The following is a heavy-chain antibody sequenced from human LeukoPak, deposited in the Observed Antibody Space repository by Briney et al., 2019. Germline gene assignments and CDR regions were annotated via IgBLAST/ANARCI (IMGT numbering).Heavy chain of an antibody. D-gene: IGHD2-2*01. CDR2: IYPGDSDT. J-gene: IGHJ4*02. Sequence: GESLKISCKDSGYSFTSYWIGWVRQMPGKGLEWMGIIYPGDSDTRYSPSFRGQVTISADKSISTAYLRWSSLKASDTAMYYCARPYCSSTSCYDYWGQGTLVTVSS. CDR3: ARPYCSSTSCYDY. V-gene: IGHV5-51*01. CDR1: GYSFTSYW.